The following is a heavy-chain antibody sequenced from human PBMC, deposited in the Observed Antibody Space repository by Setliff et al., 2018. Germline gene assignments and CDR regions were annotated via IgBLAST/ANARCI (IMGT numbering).Heavy chain of an antibody. Sequence: ASVKVSCKASGYTFTDYGVSWVRQAPGQGLEWVGWISPYTGNTYYAPKFQGRVIMTTDTSTTTAYMELRSLRSDDTAIHYCSRLVRFCTRTSCQRLSGDDYWGQGTLVTV. CDR2: ISPYTGNT. CDR3: SRLVRFCTRTSCQRLSGDDY. CDR1: GYTFTDYG. V-gene: IGHV1-18*01. J-gene: IGHJ4*02. D-gene: IGHD2-2*01.